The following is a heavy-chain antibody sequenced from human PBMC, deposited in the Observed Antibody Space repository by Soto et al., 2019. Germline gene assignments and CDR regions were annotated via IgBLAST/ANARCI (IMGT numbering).Heavy chain of an antibody. V-gene: IGHV3-30*04. CDR1: GFTFSGHD. D-gene: IGHD5-18*01. CDR2: ISSDGKNK. J-gene: IGHJ6*02. Sequence: ESGGGVVQVGGSLRLSCVASGFTFSGHDIHWVRQAPGKGLEWVALISSDGKNKYYTDSVKGRFTVSRDNSKNTLYLQLDSPRVEDSGIYYCSRGSSGTADVWGQGTTV. CDR3: SRGSSGTADV.